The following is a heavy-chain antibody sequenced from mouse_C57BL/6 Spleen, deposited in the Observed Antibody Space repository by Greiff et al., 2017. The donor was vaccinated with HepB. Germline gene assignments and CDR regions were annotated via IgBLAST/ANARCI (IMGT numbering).Heavy chain of an antibody. CDR2: INPNNGGT. J-gene: IGHJ1*03. CDR1: GYTFTDYY. Sequence: VQLQQSGPELVKPGASVKISCKASGYTFTDYYMNWVKQSHGKSLEWIGDINPNNGGTSYNQKFKGKATLTVDKSSSTAYMELRSLTSEASAVYYCARGSYYSNYVEYFDVWGTGTTVTVSS. CDR3: ARGSYYSNYVEYFDV. V-gene: IGHV1-26*01. D-gene: IGHD2-5*01.